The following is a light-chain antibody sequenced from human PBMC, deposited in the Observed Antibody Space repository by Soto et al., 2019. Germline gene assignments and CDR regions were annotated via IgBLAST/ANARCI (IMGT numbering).Light chain of an antibody. CDR3: SSYTSSSTYV. CDR2: DVS. V-gene: IGLV2-14*01. Sequence: QSVLTQPASVSGSPGQSITISCTGTSSDVGGYNYVSWYQQHPGKAPKLMIYDVSNRPSGVSNRFSGSKSGNTAPLTISGLQAEDEGDYYCSSYTSSSTYVFGIGTKVTVL. CDR1: SSDVGGYNY. J-gene: IGLJ1*01.